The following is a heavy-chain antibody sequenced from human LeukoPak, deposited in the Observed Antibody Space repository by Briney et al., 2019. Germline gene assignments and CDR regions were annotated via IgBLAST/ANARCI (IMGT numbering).Heavy chain of an antibody. CDR1: GDSVSSNSAA. J-gene: IGHJ5*02. D-gene: IGHD5-18*01. CDR3: ARALTRGYSSGGLDWFDP. Sequence: SQTLSLTCAISGDSVSSNSAAWNWIRQSPSRGLEWLGRTYYRSKWYNDYAVSVKSRITINPDTSKNQFSLQLNSVTPEDTAVYYCARALTRGYSSGGLDWFDPWGQGTLVTVSS. V-gene: IGHV6-1*01. CDR2: TYYRSKWYN.